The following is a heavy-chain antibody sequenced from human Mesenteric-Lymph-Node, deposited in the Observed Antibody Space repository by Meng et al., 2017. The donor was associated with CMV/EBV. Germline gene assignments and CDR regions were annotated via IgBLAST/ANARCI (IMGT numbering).Heavy chain of an antibody. D-gene: IGHD6-6*01. CDR2: ISYDGSNK. J-gene: IGHJ6*02. CDR3: ARVYSSSSNDYYYNGMDV. CDR1: GFTFSYYT. Sequence: GESLKISCAASGFTFSYYTMHWVRQAPGKGLEWVAVISYDGSNKYYGDSVKGRFTISRDNSKNTLYLQMNSLRSEDTAMYYCARVYSSSSNDYYYNGMDVWGQGTTVTVSS. V-gene: IGHV3-30*04.